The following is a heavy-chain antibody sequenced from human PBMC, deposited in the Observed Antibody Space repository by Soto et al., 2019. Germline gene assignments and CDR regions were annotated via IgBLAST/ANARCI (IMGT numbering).Heavy chain of an antibody. CDR1: GFTFSNYA. V-gene: IGHV3-23*01. CDR2: LSDTT. D-gene: IGHD3-16*01. Sequence: EVQLLDSGGDLVQPGGSLRLSCAASGFTFSNYAMSWVRQAPGKGLEWVSTLSDTTYYADSVRGRFTISRDTSESTLYLQMNSLGVEDMAVYYCARSLGPSRHFFDHWGQGTLVTVSS. CDR3: ARSLGPSRHFFDH. J-gene: IGHJ4*02.